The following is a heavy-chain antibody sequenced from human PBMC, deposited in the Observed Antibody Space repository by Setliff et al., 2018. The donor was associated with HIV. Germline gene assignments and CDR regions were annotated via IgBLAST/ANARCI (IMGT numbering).Heavy chain of an antibody. CDR1: GGTFSSYA. Sequence: GASVKVSCKASGGTFSSYAISWVRQAPGQGLEWMGGIIPILGIANYAQKFQGRVTITADESTGTAYMELSSLRSDDTAVYYCASSWSRIRYYGMDVWGQGTTVTVSS. V-gene: IGHV1-69*10. CDR2: IIPILGIA. J-gene: IGHJ6*02. CDR3: ASSWSRIRYYGMDV. D-gene: IGHD6-13*01.